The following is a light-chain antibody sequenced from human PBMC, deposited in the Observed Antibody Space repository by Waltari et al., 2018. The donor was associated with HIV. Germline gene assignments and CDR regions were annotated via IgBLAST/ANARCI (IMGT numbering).Light chain of an antibody. CDR3: YSYTSSSTPYV. V-gene: IGLV2-14*01. Sequence: QSALTQPASVSGSPGQSFTTSCTGTSSDVGGHNYVSWYQQHPGKTPKLMVYEVSNRPSGVSNRFSGSKSGNTASLTISGLQADDEADYYCYSYTSSSTPYVFGTGTKVTVL. CDR1: SSDVGGHNY. CDR2: EVS. J-gene: IGLJ1*01.